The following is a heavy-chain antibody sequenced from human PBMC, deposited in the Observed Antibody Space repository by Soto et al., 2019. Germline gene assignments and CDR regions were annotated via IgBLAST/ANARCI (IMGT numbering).Heavy chain of an antibody. V-gene: IGHV3-30*18. J-gene: IGHJ4*02. D-gene: IGHD7-27*01. CDR2: ISYDENNK. CDR1: GFTFSSYG. Sequence: PGGSLRLSCAASGFTFSSYGMNWVRQTPGKGLEWVAVISYDENNKYYADSVKGRFTISRDNSKNTLYLQMNSLRAEDTAVYYCAKVLTGDLDYWGQGTLVTVSS. CDR3: AKVLTGDLDY.